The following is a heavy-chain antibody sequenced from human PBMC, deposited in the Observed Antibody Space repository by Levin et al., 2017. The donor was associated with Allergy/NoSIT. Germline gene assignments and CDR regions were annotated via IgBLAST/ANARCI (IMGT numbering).Heavy chain of an antibody. CDR1: GDSISSSNW. CDR2: IYHGGNT. D-gene: IGHD1-1*01. J-gene: IGHJ4*02. Sequence: SQTLSLTCVVSGDSISSSNWWNWVRQPPGKGLEWIGEIYHGGNTNYNPSLKSRVTMSVDKSKNQFSLKLSSVTAADTAVYYCASVPLRYNWNTRDYWGQGTLVTVSS. CDR3: ASVPLRYNWNTRDY. V-gene: IGHV4-4*02.